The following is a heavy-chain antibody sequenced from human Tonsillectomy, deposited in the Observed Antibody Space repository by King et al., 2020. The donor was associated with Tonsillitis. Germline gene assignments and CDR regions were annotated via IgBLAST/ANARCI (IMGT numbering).Heavy chain of an antibody. CDR2: INPNSGVT. J-gene: IGHJ4*02. V-gene: IGHV1-2*02. CDR1: GYTFTGYY. CDR3: ARVLVSPLTGELDY. Sequence: QLVQSGAEVKKPGASVKVSCKSSGYTFTGYYMHWVRQAPGQGLEWMGWINPNSGVTNHAQKFPGRVTMTRDTSISTAYMELSRLRSDDTAVYYCARVLVSPLTGELDYWGQGTLVTVSS. D-gene: IGHD3-9*01.